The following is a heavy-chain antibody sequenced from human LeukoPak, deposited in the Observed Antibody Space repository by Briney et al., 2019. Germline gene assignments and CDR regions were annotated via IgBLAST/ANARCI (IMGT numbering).Heavy chain of an antibody. CDR3: ARQAGTLLDYFDY. V-gene: IGHV4-39*01. J-gene: IGHJ4*02. CDR1: GGSISSSSYY. CDR2: IYYSGST. Sequence: SETLSLTCTVSGGSISSSSYYWGWIRQPPGKGPEWIGSIYYSGSTYYNPSLKSRVTISVDTSKNQFSLKLSSVTAADTAVYYCARQAGTLLDYFDYWGQGTLVTVSS. D-gene: IGHD6-19*01.